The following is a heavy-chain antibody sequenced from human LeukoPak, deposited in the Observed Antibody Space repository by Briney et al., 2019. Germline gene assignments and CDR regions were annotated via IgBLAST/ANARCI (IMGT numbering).Heavy chain of an antibody. CDR3: ARHQAWFDP. J-gene: IGHJ5*02. CDR2: IYPGDSDT. Sequence: WMGIIYPGDSDTRYSPSFQGQVTISADKSISTAYLQWSSLKASDTAMYYCARHQAWFDPWGQGTLVTVSS. V-gene: IGHV5-51*01.